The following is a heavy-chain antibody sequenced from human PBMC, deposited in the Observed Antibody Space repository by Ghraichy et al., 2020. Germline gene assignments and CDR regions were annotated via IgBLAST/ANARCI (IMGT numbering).Heavy chain of an antibody. CDR2: TRNKAKSYTT. CDR1: GFSLSDQH. J-gene: IGHJ6*02. V-gene: IGHV3-72*01. Sequence: GGSLRLSCAASGFSLSDQHIDWIRQAPGKGLEWVGRTRNKAKSYTTEYAASVKGRFSISRDDSKNSLYLQMNSLKTEDTAVYYCARANYGLDVWGQGTTVTVSS. CDR3: ARANYGLDV.